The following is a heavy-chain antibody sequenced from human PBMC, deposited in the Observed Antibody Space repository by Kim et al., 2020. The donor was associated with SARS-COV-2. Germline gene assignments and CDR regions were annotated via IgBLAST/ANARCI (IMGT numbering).Heavy chain of an antibody. CDR3: ARGLTIFGVVMIRTRWFDP. Sequence: SETLSLTCAVYCGSFSGYYWSWIRQPPGKGLEWIGEINHSGSTNYNPSLKSRVTISVDTSKNQFSLKLSSVTAADTAVYYCARGLTIFGVVMIRTRWFDPWGQGTLVTVSS. CDR1: CGSFSGYY. J-gene: IGHJ5*02. V-gene: IGHV4-34*01. D-gene: IGHD3-3*01. CDR2: INHSGST.